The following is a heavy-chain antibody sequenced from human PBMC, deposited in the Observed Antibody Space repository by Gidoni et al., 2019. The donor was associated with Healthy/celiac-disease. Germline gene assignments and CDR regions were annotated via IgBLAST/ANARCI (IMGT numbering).Heavy chain of an antibody. CDR2: MNPNSGKT. V-gene: IGHV1-8*01. J-gene: IGHJ5*02. CDR1: GYTFTSYD. Sequence: QVQLVQSGAEVKKPGASVKVSCKASGYTFTSYDINWVRQATGQGLVWMGWMNPNSGKTGYAQKFQGRVTMTRNTSISTAYMELSSLRSEDTAVYYCARARGGVAAAGTGWFDPWGQGTLVTVSS. CDR3: ARARGGVAAAGTGWFDP. D-gene: IGHD6-13*01.